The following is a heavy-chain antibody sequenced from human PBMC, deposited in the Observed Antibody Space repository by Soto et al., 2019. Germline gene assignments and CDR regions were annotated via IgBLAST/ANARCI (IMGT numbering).Heavy chain of an antibody. D-gene: IGHD2-21*02. Sequence: QITLKESGPTLVKPTQTLTLTCSFSGFSFSPRGVGVGWIRQPPGKAPECLAVIYSNDHKRYNPSLQTRVSITKDTSKSQVVLTMTNMDPADTATYFCAHRHREGTVTDGFDFWGQGILVTVTS. CDR3: AHRHREGTVTDGFDF. CDR1: GFSFSPRGVG. CDR2: IYSNDHK. J-gene: IGHJ4*02. V-gene: IGHV2-5*01.